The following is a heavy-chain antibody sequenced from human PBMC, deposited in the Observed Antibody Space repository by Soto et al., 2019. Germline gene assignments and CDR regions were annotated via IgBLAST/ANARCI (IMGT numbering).Heavy chain of an antibody. D-gene: IGHD3-22*01. J-gene: IGHJ4*02. CDR2: IYHSGST. Sequence: QVQLQESRPGLVKPSGTLSLTCAVSSGSISSSNWWSWVRQPPGKGLEWIGEIYHSGSTNYNPSLKSRVTISVDKSKNQFSLKLSSVTAADTAVYYCARIVGSRWKGLYYFDYWGQGTLVTVSS. CDR3: ARIVGSRWKGLYYFDY. CDR1: SGSISSSNW. V-gene: IGHV4-4*02.